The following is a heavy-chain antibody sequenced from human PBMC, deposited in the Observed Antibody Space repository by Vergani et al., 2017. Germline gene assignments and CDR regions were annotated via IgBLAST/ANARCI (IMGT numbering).Heavy chain of an antibody. V-gene: IGHV3-11*05. CDR1: GFTFRDYY. D-gene: IGHD5-12*01. Sequence: QVQLVESGGGLVKPGGSLRLSCAASGFTFRDYYMSWIRQAPGKGMEWVSYISSSSSHTNYADSVKGRFTISRDNANNSLYLQMNSLRAEDTAVYYRARDSGYDSYYYYGMDVWGQGTTVTVSS. J-gene: IGHJ6*02. CDR3: ARDSGYDSYYYYGMDV. CDR2: ISSSSSHT.